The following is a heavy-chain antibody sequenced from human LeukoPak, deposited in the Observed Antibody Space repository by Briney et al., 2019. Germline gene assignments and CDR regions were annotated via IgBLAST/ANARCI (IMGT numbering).Heavy chain of an antibody. CDR3: PKSVSGSHSSQGGDS. J-gene: IGHJ2*01. CDR2: ISGSGGNT. V-gene: IGHV3-23*01. Sequence: GGSLRLSCVASGFTFSSYAMSWVGPARGRGGDGVSAISGSGGNTYYADSVKGGFTMSSESSRNTLYLQINGLRAEDGSGYFWPKSVSGSHSSQGGDSGGRGTLVTVST. D-gene: IGHD3-10*01. CDR1: GFTFSSYA.